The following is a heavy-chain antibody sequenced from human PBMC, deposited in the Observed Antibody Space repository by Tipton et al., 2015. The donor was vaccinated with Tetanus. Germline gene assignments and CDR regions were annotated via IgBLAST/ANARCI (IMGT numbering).Heavy chain of an antibody. CDR3: ARDRGRSTSSTIWFDP. CDR1: GFTFSSYW. Sequence: SLRLSCAASGFTFSSYWMHWVRQAPGKGLVWVSRINRDGTTTTYADSVKGRFTISRDNAKNTVFLQMNGLRVDDTAVYYCARDRGRSTSSTIWFDPWGQGTLVTVSS. V-gene: IGHV3-74*01. J-gene: IGHJ5*02. D-gene: IGHD6-6*01. CDR2: INRDGTTT.